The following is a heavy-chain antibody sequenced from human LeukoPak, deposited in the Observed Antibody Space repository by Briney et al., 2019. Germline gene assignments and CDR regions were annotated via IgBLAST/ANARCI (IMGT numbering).Heavy chain of an antibody. D-gene: IGHD3-22*01. CDR1: GYTFSSNY. V-gene: IGHV1-46*01. CDR2: IDPSGGGT. CDR3: ATLNHYYDSSGYYYTRNDAFDI. Sequence: ASVKVSCKASGYTFSSNYMHWVRQAPGQGLEWMGVIDPSGGGTSYAQKFQGRVTLTRDMSTSTVYMALSSLRSEDTAVYYCATLNHYYDSSGYYYTRNDAFDIWGQGTMVTVSS. J-gene: IGHJ3*02.